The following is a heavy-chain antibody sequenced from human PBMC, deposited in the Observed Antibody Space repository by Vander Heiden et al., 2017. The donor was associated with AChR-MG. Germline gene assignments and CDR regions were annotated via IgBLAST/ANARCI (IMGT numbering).Heavy chain of an antibody. Sequence: QVQLVESGGGVVQPGRSLRPSCAASGFTVSSYGMHWVRQAPGKGLEWVAVISYDGSNKYYADSVKGRFTISRDNSKNTLYLQMNSLRAEDTAVYYCAKDPGYSSGWGQGTLVTVSS. CDR2: ISYDGSNK. J-gene: IGHJ4*02. CDR3: AKDPGYSSG. CDR1: GFTVSSYG. D-gene: IGHD6-19*01. V-gene: IGHV3-30*18.